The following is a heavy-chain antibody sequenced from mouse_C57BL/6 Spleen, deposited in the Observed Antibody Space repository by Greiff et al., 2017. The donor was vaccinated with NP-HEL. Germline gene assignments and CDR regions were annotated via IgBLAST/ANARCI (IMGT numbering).Heavy chain of an antibody. CDR3: ARTGLYYYGSSFDY. CDR1: GFTFSDYG. D-gene: IGHD1-1*01. CDR2: ISSGSSTI. J-gene: IGHJ2*01. V-gene: IGHV5-17*01. Sequence: EVKLMESGGGLVKPGGSLKLSCAASGFTFSDYGMHWVRQAPEKGLEWVAYISSGSSTIYYADTVKGRFTISRDNAKNTLFLQMTSLRSEDTAMYYCARTGLYYYGSSFDYWGQGTTLTVSS.